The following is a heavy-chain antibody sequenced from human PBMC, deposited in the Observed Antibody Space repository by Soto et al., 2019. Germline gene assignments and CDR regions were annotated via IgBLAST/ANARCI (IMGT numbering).Heavy chain of an antibody. Sequence: QITLKESGPTLVKPTQTLTLTCTFTGFSLSTSGVGVGWIRQPPGKALEWLAVINWDDGKFYSPSLKNRLTNTKDNTKNQAVLTMTNMDPVHTATYHCAHRRVLYGMDVWGQGTTVTVS. J-gene: IGHJ6*02. CDR1: GFSLSTSGVG. V-gene: IGHV2-5*02. CDR2: INWDDGK. CDR3: AHRRVLYGMDV.